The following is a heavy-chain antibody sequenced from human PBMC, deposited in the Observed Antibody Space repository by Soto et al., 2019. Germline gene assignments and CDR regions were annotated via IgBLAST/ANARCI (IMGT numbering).Heavy chain of an antibody. V-gene: IGHV3-23*01. CDR1: GFTFSSYA. CDR3: AKEVGYCSSTSCYLYYYYGMDV. Sequence: GGSLRLSCAASGFTFSSYAMSWVRQAPGKGLEWVSAISGSGGSTYYADSVKGRFTISRDNSKNTLYLQMNSLRAEDTAVYYCAKEVGYCSSTSCYLYYYYGMDVWGQGTTVTVSS. D-gene: IGHD2-2*01. J-gene: IGHJ6*02. CDR2: ISGSGGST.